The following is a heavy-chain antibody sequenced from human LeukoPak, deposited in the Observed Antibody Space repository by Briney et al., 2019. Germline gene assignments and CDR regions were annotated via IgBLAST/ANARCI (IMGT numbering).Heavy chain of an antibody. D-gene: IGHD6-6*01. CDR2: INPTGGST. V-gene: IGHV1-46*01. CDR1: GYTFTSYY. Sequence: ASGKVSCKASGYTFTSYYMDWVRQARGQGLEWMGIINPTGGSTSHAQKFQGRVTMTRDTSTSTVYMELSSLRSEDTAVYYCARKGTSSCFDYWGQGTLVTVSS. CDR3: ARKGTSSCFDY. J-gene: IGHJ4*02.